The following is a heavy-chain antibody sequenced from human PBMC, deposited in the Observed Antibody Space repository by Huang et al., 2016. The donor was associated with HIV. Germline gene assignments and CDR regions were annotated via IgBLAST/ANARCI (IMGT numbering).Heavy chain of an antibody. CDR1: GYSFSSYW. CDR2: ILPDDSDT. D-gene: IGHD6-6*01. CDR3: ARRFSSSSGYFDY. V-gene: IGHV5-51*01. Sequence: VQLVQSGAEVKKPGESLKISCTGSGYSFSSYWIAWVRQMPGKGLEWMGIILPDDSDTTYSPSFEGQVTISADKSIGTAYRQWSSLKASDTAMYYCARRFSSSSGYFDYWGQGSLVTVSS. J-gene: IGHJ4*02.